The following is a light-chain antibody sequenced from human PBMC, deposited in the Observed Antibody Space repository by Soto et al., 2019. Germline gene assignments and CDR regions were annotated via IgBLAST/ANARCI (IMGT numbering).Light chain of an antibody. CDR3: LQVYSYPRA. J-gene: IGKJ1*01. CDR2: AAS. Sequence: DIQMTQSPSSVSASVGDRITITCRASQDLGGRLAWFQQKPGKAPQYLIQAASILQSGVPSRFSGRRSGTEFILTINNLQPEDFASYVDLQVYSYPRAFGLGTKVEI. V-gene: IGKV1-12*01. CDR1: QDLGGR.